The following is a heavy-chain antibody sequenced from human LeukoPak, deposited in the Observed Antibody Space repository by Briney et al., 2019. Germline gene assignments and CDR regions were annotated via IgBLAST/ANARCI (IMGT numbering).Heavy chain of an antibody. CDR3: ARQADYNVLTGYFKGHLDY. J-gene: IGHJ4*02. D-gene: IGHD3-9*01. Sequence: GESLKISCKGSGYSFNTYWSAWVRQMPGKGLEWMGIIYPGDSDTRYSPSFQGQLTISADESISTAYLHWSSLKASDTAMYYCARQADYNVLTGYFKGHLDYWGQGTLVTVSS. CDR2: IYPGDSDT. V-gene: IGHV5-51*01. CDR1: GYSFNTYW.